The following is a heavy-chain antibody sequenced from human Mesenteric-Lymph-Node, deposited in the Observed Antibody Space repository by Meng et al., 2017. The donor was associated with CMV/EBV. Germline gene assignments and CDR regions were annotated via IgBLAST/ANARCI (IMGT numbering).Heavy chain of an antibody. CDR1: GFTFSSYW. CDR2: IKQDGSEK. CDR3: ARSTVTRSPFDY. V-gene: IGHV3-7*01. Sequence: GESLKISCAASGFTFSSYWMHWVRQAPGKGLEWVANIKQDGSEKYYVDSVKGRFTISRDNAKNSLYLQMNSLRAEDTAVYYCARSTVTRSPFDYWGQGTLVTVSS. J-gene: IGHJ4*02. D-gene: IGHD4-17*01.